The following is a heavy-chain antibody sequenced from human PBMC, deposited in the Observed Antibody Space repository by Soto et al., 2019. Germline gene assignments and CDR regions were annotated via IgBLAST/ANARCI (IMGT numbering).Heavy chain of an antibody. J-gene: IGHJ4*02. CDR2: LYPSDTDT. CDR3: ERGGVSTRTFEY. D-gene: IGHD1-1*01. Sequence: PGESLKISCKGSGYNFAGYWLAWVRQMSGKGRQLMGILYPSDTDTRYRPSFQGQVTISADKSSISAYLQWSSLRASDTAMYYWERGGVSTRTFEYRGQGTPVTGFS. V-gene: IGHV5-51*01. CDR1: GYNFAGYW.